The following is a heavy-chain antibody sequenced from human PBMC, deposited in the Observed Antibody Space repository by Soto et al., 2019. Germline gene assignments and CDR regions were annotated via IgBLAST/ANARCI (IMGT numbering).Heavy chain of an antibody. CDR3: ARGVTTVTTFDY. J-gene: IGHJ4*02. D-gene: IGHD4-17*01. Sequence: PSETLSLTCAVSGGSISSGGYSCNWIRQPPGKGLEWIGYIYHSGSTYYNPSLKSRVTISVDRSKNQFPLKLSSVTAADTAVYYCARGVTTVTTFDYWGQGTLVTVSS. CDR1: GGSISSGGYS. CDR2: IYHSGST. V-gene: IGHV4-30-2*01.